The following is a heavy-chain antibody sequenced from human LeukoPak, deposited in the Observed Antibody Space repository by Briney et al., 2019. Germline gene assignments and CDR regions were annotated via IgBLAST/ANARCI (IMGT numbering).Heavy chain of an antibody. Sequence: SETLSLTCVVSGGSVSGYYWGWIRQPPGRGLEWIGYVYYSGSTNYNPSFKSRITISVDTSRNQFSLQLSSVTAADTAVYYCARIHRYCSGGACYVLDNWGQGTLVTVSS. CDR1: GGSVSGYY. CDR2: VYYSGST. V-gene: IGHV4-59*02. D-gene: IGHD2-15*01. CDR3: ARIHRYCSGGACYVLDN. J-gene: IGHJ4*02.